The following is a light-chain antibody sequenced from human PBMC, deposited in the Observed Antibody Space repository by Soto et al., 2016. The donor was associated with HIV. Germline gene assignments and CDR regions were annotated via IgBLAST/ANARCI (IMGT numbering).Light chain of an antibody. V-gene: IGKV1-5*03. J-gene: IGKJ1*01. Sequence: DIQMTQSPPTVSASVGDRVTITCRASQSISIWVAWYQQKPGKPPKLLIYKASTLEDGVPSRFSGNASGTEFTLTIISLQPDDFATYYCQQYYTYTFGQGTKVDMK. CDR1: QSISIW. CDR3: QQYYTYT. CDR2: KAS.